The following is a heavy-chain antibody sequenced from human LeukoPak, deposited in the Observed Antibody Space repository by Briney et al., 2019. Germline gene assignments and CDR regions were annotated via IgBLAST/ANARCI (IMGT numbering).Heavy chain of an antibody. CDR1: RYTFTNYD. V-gene: IGHV1-8*01. D-gene: IGHD3-22*01. J-gene: IGHJ4*02. Sequence: ASVKVSCKASRYTFTNYDINWVRQAPGQGLEWMGWMNPNSGNTCYAQKFQDRVTMTRNTSINTVYMELSSLRSEDTAVYYCARATNYYDSSGYSTMPYDYWGQGTLVTVSS. CDR2: MNPNSGNT. CDR3: ARATNYYDSSGYSTMPYDY.